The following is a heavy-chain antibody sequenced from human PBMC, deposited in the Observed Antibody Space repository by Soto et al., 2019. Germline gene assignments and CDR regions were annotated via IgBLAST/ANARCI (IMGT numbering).Heavy chain of an antibody. J-gene: IGHJ4*02. Sequence: GGSLRLSCAASGFTFSSYSMNWVRQAPGKGLEWVSSISSSSSYIYYADSVKGRFTISRDNAKNSLYLQMNSLRAEDTAVYYCARDLSNDFLPGYFDYWGQGPLVTVSS. CDR3: ARDLSNDFLPGYFDY. CDR2: ISSSSSYI. V-gene: IGHV3-21*01. D-gene: IGHD3-3*01. CDR1: GFTFSSYS.